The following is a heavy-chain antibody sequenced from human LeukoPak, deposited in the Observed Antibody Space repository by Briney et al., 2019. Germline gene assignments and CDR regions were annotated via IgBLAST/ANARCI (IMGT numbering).Heavy chain of an antibody. CDR3: AKDYGSGSYLPYFDY. V-gene: IGHV3-9*01. CDR1: GFTFDDYA. J-gene: IGHJ4*02. CDR2: ISWNSGSI. D-gene: IGHD3-10*01. Sequence: AGGSLRLSCAASGFTFDDYAMHWVRQAPGKGLEWVSGISWNSGSIGYADSVKGRFTISRDNAKNSLYLQMNGLRAEDTALYYCAKDYGSGSYLPYFDYWGQGTLVTVSS.